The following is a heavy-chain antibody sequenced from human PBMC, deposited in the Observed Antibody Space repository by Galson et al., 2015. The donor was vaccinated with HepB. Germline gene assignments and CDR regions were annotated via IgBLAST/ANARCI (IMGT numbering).Heavy chain of an antibody. V-gene: IGHV3-21*01. D-gene: IGHD2-2*01. J-gene: IGHJ4*02. Sequence: SLRLSCAASGFTFSSYSMNWVRQAPGKGLEWVSSISSSSSYIYYADSVKGRFTISRDNAKNSLYLQMNSLRAEDTAVYYCARVAWGSSTRHVQGITDYWGQGTLVTVSS. CDR3: ARVAWGSSTRHVQGITDY. CDR1: GFTFSSYS. CDR2: ISSSSSYI.